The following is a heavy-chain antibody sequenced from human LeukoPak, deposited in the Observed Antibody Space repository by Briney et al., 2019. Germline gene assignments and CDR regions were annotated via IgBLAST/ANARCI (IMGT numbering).Heavy chain of an antibody. CDR3: ASRIAAPITHYYYYYMDV. Sequence: GGSLRLSCAASGFTFSNYAMSWVRQAPGKGLEWVSAISGSGGSTYHADSVKGRFTISRDNSKNTLYLQMNSLRAEDTAVYYCASRIAAPITHYYYYYMDVWGKGTTVTVSS. CDR1: GFTFSNYA. J-gene: IGHJ6*03. V-gene: IGHV3-23*01. CDR2: ISGSGGST. D-gene: IGHD6-13*01.